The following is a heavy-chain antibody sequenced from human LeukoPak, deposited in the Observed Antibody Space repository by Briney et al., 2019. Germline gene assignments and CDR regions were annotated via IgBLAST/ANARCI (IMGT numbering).Heavy chain of an antibody. J-gene: IGHJ4*02. CDR3: AKDGYYGSGSYGYFDS. CDR1: GFTFDDYA. Sequence: GRSLRLSCAASGFTFDDYAMHWVRQAPGKGLEWVSGISWNSGSIGYADSVKGRFTISRDNAKNSLYLQMNSLRAEDTALYYCAKDGYYGSGSYGYFDSWGQGTLVTVSS. D-gene: IGHD3-10*01. V-gene: IGHV3-9*01. CDR2: ISWNSGSI.